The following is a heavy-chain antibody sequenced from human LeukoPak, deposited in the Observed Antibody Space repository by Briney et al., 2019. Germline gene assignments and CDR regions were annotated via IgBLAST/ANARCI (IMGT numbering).Heavy chain of an antibody. CDR3: ARDFRSNGFPGLGY. D-gene: IGHD3/OR15-3a*01. CDR1: RFTFSNYG. V-gene: IGHV3-33*01. J-gene: IGHJ4*02. CDR2: IWYDGSNR. Sequence: GGSLRLSCAASRFTFSNYGMHWVRQSPGKGLEWVAAIWYDGSNRWFADSVKGRFSISRDNSKDTLYLQMNSLRAEDTAVYYCARDFRSNGFPGLGYWGQGTLVTVSS.